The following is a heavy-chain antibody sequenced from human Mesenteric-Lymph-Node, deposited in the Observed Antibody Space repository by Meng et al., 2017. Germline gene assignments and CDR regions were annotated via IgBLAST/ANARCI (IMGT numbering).Heavy chain of an antibody. V-gene: IGHV5-51*01. CDR1: GYSFTSYW. D-gene: IGHD3-10*01. Sequence: KVSCKGSGYSFTSYWIGWLRQMPGKGLEWMGIIYPGDSDTRYSPSFQGQVTTSADKSISTAYLQWSSLKASDTAMYYCARQGRITMVRGVIGGMDVWGQGTTVTVSS. CDR3: ARQGRITMVRGVIGGMDV. J-gene: IGHJ6*02. CDR2: IYPGDSDT.